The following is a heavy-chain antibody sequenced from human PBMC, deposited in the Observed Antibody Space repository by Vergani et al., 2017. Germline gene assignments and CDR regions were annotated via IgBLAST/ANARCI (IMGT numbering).Heavy chain of an antibody. CDR1: GFTFSSYG. V-gene: IGHV3-30*03. CDR3: ARGGYSYGSDY. Sequence: QVQLVESGGGVVQPGRSLRLSCAASGFTFSSYGMHWVRQAPGKGLEWVAVISYDGSNKYYADSVKGRFTISRDNAKNSLYLQMNSLRAEDTAVYYCARGGYSYGSDYWGQGTLVTVSS. J-gene: IGHJ4*02. D-gene: IGHD5-18*01. CDR2: ISYDGSNK.